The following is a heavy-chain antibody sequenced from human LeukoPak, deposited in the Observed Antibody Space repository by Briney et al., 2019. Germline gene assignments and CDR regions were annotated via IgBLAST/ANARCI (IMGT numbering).Heavy chain of an antibody. D-gene: IGHD3-16*02. CDR2: INHSGST. CDR1: GGSFSGYY. J-gene: IGHJ4*02. CDR3: ARRHGGMITFGGVIVFDY. Sequence: SETLSLTCAVYGGSFSGYYWSWIRQPPGKGLEWIGEINHSGSTSYNPSLKSRVTISVDTSKNQFSLKLSSVTAADTAVYYCARRHGGMITFGGVIVFDYWGQGTLVTVSS. V-gene: IGHV4-34*01.